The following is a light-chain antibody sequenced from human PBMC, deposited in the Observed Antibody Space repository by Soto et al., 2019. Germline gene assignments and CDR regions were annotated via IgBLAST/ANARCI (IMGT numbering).Light chain of an antibody. V-gene: IGKV1-5*01. Sequence: DIQMTQSPSTLSASVGDRVTITCRASQSISSWLAWYQQKPGKAPKLLIYDASSLESGVPSRFSGSGSGTEFTLTISSLQPDDFATYYCQQYNSYSPTFGQVAKADIK. CDR3: QQYNSYSPT. CDR2: DAS. J-gene: IGKJ1*01. CDR1: QSISSW.